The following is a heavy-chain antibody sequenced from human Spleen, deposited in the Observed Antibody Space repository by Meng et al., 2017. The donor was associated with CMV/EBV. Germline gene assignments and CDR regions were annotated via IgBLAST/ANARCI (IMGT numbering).Heavy chain of an antibody. D-gene: IGHD1-26*01. CDR2: IYYSGST. V-gene: IGHV4-39*07. CDR3: ARDHGGILGRFDP. CDR1: GDSISSSSYY. Sequence: GSLRLSCTVSGDSISSSSYYWGWIRQPPGKGLEWIGSIYYSGSTYYNPSLQSRVTISVDTSKNHFSLKLSSVTAADTAIYYCARDHGGILGRFDPWGQGTLVTVSS. J-gene: IGHJ5*02.